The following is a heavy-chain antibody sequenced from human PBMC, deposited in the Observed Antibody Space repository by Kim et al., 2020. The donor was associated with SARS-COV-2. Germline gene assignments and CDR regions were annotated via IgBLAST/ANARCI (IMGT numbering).Heavy chain of an antibody. D-gene: IGHD6-13*01. J-gene: IGHJ6*02. CDR2: INTNTGNP. CDR1: GYTFTSYA. V-gene: IGHV7-4-1*02. CDR3: AREGQQLGPALIYYYYYGMDV. Sequence: ASVKVSCKASGYTFTSYAMNWVRQAPGQGLEWMGWINTNTGNPTYAQGFTGRFVFSLDTSVSTAYLQISSLKAEDTAVYYCAREGQQLGPALIYYYYYGMDVWGQGTTVTVSS.